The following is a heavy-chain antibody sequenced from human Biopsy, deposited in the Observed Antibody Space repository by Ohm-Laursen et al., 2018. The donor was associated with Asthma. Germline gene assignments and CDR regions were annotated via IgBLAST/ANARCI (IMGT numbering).Heavy chain of an antibody. Sequence: SLRLSCAASGFVFRSHAMHWVRQAPGKGLEWVAVVSYDGGVVHYADSMKGRFTISRDNAKSTLYLQMNRLKTDETAVYFCAKRRGYSDLTDFDHWGQGTLVTVPS. CDR3: AKRRGYSDLTDFDH. CDR2: VSYDGGVV. CDR1: GFVFRSHA. J-gene: IGHJ4*02. V-gene: IGHV3-30*18. D-gene: IGHD3-3*01.